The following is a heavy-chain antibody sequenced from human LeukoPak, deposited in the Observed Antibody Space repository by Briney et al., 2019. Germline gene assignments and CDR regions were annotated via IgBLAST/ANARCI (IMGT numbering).Heavy chain of an antibody. CDR1: GFTFSSFT. D-gene: IGHD2-21*02. J-gene: IGHJ4*02. CDR3: TKRRPSGSVTVDEY. V-gene: IGHV3-23*01. Sequence: GGSLRLSCTTSGFTFSSFTMSWVRQAPGKGLEWDSSISYNSANKWHADSVKGRFTISRDNSKNTLYLQMHSLRADDTALYYCTKRRPSGSVTVDEYWGQGALVTVSS. CDR2: ISYNSANK.